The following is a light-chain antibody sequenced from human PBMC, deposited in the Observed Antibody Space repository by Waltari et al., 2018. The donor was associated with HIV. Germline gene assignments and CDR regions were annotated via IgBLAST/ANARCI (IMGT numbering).Light chain of an antibody. Sequence: SYVLTQPPSVSVAPGQTARITCGGNNIAATKSVHWYRLNPGTAPVVVIYDDRDRPSVIPDRFSGSSAGDTATLTISRAEAGDEADYYCQVWDESTDYVMVFGGGTKLTVL. V-gene: IGLV3-21*02. CDR3: QVWDESTDYVMV. CDR2: DDR. J-gene: IGLJ3*02. CDR1: NIAATKS.